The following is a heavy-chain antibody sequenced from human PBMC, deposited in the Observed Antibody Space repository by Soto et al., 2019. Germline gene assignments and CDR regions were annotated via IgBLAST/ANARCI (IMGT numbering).Heavy chain of an antibody. D-gene: IGHD7-27*01. Sequence: EVQLVQSGAEVKKPGESVKISCKASGYSFTSYWIAWVRQMPGKGLEWMGMIFPADFDTRYSPSFQGQVTVSADKSISTVYLQWSSPKASDTAMYYCTRHPMGINGSDYWGQGTLVTVSS. CDR3: TRHPMGINGSDY. J-gene: IGHJ4*02. CDR1: GYSFTSYW. V-gene: IGHV5-51*01. CDR2: IFPADFDT.